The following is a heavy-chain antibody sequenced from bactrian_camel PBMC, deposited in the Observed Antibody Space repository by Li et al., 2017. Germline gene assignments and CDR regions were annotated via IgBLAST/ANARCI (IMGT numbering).Heavy chain of an antibody. CDR3: FTSCEGY. V-gene: IGHV3S40*01. CDR2: INYAGDST. J-gene: IGHJ6*01. CDR1: GFTLSTHD. Sequence: LVESGGGLVQPGGSLRLSCVASGFTLSTHDMTWVRQAPGKGLEWVATINYAGDSTYYADSVKGRFIISRDDAKNTAFLQLNSLKTEDTAMYYCFTSCEGYWGQGTQVTVS.